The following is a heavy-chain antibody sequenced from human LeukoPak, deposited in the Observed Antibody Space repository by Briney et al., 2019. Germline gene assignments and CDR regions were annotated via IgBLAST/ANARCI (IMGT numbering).Heavy chain of an antibody. Sequence: PGGSLRLSCAASGFTFSSNWMSWGRQAPGKGLEWVANIKKDGSEKYYVDSVKGRFTVSRDNAKNSVYLQMNSLRVEDTAVYYCAPYYHGSGTSLGYWGQGTLVTVSS. CDR1: GFTFSSNW. V-gene: IGHV3-7*01. CDR2: IKKDGSEK. CDR3: APYYHGSGTSLGY. D-gene: IGHD3-10*01. J-gene: IGHJ4*02.